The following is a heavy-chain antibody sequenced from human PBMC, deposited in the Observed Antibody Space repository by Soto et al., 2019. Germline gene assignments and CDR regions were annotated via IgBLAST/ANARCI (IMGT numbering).Heavy chain of an antibody. CDR2: INPNTGGT. CDR3: ARERYQVLSEGMDV. CDR1: GFSLTGYY. V-gene: IGHV1-2*02. Sequence: ASVKVSCKASGFSLTGYYFHWIRAAPGQGLEWLGWINPNTGGTTYAQKFQGRVTLTWDTSINTAYMELSSLGPDDTAMYYCARERYQVLSEGMDVWGQGTSVTVS. J-gene: IGHJ6*02. D-gene: IGHD2-8*01.